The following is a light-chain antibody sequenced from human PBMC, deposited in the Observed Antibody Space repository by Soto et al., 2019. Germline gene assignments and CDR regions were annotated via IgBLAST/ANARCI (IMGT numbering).Light chain of an antibody. CDR3: QQYGSSPRT. CDR2: DAS. V-gene: IGKV3-20*01. CDR1: PSVSGSD. J-gene: IGKJ1*01. Sequence: EIVLTQSPGTLSLSSGERATLSCRASPSVSGSDLAWYQQKPGQAPRLLIYDASSRATGIPDRFSGSGSGTDFTLTISGLEAEDFAVYYCQQYGSSPRTFGQGTKVEIK.